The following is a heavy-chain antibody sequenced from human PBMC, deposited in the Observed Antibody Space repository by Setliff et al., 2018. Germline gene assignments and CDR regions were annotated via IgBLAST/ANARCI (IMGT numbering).Heavy chain of an antibody. Sequence: LRLSCVVSGFTFSSRWMGWVRQAPGKGLEWVANLKYDGSESFYVDSVKGRFTISRDNAKNSLYLQMDSLRVEDTAVYYCARVVDMGWFDPWGQGTLVTVS. J-gene: IGHJ5*02. V-gene: IGHV3-7*03. CDR1: GFTFSSRW. CDR2: LKYDGSES. CDR3: ARVVDMGWFDP.